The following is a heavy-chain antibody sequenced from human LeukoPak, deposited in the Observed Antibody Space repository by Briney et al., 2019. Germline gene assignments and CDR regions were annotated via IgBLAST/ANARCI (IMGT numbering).Heavy chain of an antibody. Sequence: PGGSLRLSCAASGFTFSSYGMHWVRQAPGKGLGWVSYISISGSTIYYADSVKGRFTISRDNAKNTLYLQMNNLRPEDTAVYYCGRCAGTPQYFYYYYYMDVWGKGTTVTVSS. CDR3: GRCAGTPQYFYYYYYMDV. CDR1: GFTFSSYG. D-gene: IGHD1/OR15-1a*01. J-gene: IGHJ6*03. CDR2: ISISGSTI. V-gene: IGHV3-48*04.